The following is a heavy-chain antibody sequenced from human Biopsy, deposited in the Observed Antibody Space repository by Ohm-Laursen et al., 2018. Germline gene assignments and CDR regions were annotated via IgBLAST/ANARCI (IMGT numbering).Heavy chain of an antibody. CDR2: VNPVAEAT. V-gene: IGHV1-46*01. Sequence: ASVKVSCKASGYNFGNYYINWVRKVPGQGLEWLGVVNPVAEATMYAQKFQDRITLTRDASTNTVYMDLTSLTSEDTAVYYCARESPLRLGVCGAIRCFKEVFGMDVWGQGTTVIVSS. CDR3: ARESPLRLGVCGAIRCFKEVFGMDV. D-gene: IGHD2-21*01. CDR1: GYNFGNYY. J-gene: IGHJ6*02.